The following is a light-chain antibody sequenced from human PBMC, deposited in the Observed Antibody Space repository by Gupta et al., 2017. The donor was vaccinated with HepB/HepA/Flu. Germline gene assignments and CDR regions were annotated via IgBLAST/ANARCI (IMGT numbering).Light chain of an antibody. CDR1: QGIRNS. CDR2: AAS. Sequence: EIHMTQSPSSLSASVGDRVTITCRASQGIRNSLAWFQQKPGKVPKSLIYAASSLQSGVPSKFSGSGSGTDFTLTISSLQPEDFATYYCQQYNSYPLTFGQGTKLEIK. J-gene: IGKJ2*01. V-gene: IGKV1-16*02. CDR3: QQYNSYPLT.